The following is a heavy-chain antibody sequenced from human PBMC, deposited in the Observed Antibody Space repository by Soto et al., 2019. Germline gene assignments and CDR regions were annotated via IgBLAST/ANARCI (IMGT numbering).Heavy chain of an antibody. V-gene: IGHV4-38-2*01. CDR2: VDHCGRT. CDR1: GYSINSDYY. J-gene: IGHJ4*02. D-gene: IGHD3-10*01. Sequence: PSETLSLTCAVSGYSINSDYYWGWIRQPPGKGLEWIGSVDHCGRTYYSPSLRSRLTIFIDTSKNQFSLRLTSVTAADTAMYFCAKKGYYPSGKINLFDSWGPGTLVTVSS. CDR3: AKKGYYPSGKINLFDS.